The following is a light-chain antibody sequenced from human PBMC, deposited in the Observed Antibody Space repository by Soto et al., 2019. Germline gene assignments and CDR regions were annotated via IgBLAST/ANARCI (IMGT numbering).Light chain of an antibody. CDR3: SSYTSSSLYV. Sequence: QSVLTQPASVSGSPGQSITISCTGTSSDVGGYNYVSWYQQHPGKAPKLMIYEVSNRPSGVSNRFSGSNSGNTASLTISGLQAEDEADYYCSSYTSSSLYVFRTGTKVTVL. CDR2: EVS. CDR1: SSDVGGYNY. J-gene: IGLJ1*01. V-gene: IGLV2-14*01.